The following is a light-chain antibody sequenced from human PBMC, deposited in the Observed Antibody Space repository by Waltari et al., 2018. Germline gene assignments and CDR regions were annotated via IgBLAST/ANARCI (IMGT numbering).Light chain of an antibody. J-gene: IGLJ1*01. CDR2: AVT. Sequence: QSALTQPASVSGSPGQSITISCTGTSSHVGGYNYVSWYQQHPGKAPKLMIYAVTNRPSGVSNRFSGSKSGNTASLTISGLQAEDEADYYCSSYTSSNTLGFGTGTKVTVL. CDR1: SSHVGGYNY. V-gene: IGLV2-14*03. CDR3: SSYTSSNTLG.